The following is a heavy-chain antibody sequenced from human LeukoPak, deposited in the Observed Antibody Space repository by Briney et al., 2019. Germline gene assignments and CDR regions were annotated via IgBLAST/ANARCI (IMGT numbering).Heavy chain of an antibody. Sequence: PGGSLRLSCAASGFTFSSYAMHWVRQAPGKGLEYVSAISSNGGSTYYANSVKGRFTISRDNSKNTLYLQIGSLRAEDMAVSYCARSPAAAYYFDYWGQGTLVTVSS. V-gene: IGHV3-64*01. CDR2: ISSNGGST. D-gene: IGHD6-25*01. J-gene: IGHJ4*02. CDR1: GFTFSSYA. CDR3: ARSPAAAYYFDY.